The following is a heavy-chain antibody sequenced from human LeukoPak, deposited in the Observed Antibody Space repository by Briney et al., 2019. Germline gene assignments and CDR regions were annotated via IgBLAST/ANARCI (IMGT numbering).Heavy chain of an antibody. CDR1: GFNLSDYE. D-gene: IGHD6-19*01. CDR3: ARAGVAGRYDPDDPPMYTYCMDV. J-gene: IGHJ6*03. CDR2: ISSSGHTI. V-gene: IGHV3-48*03. Sequence: GGSLRLSCAASGFNLSDYEMNWVREAPGKGLEWSSHISSSGHTIHYADSMKGRFTISRDNAKNSLYLQMNSLRAEDTAVYYCARAGVAGRYDPDDPPMYTYCMDVWGEGTTVTISS.